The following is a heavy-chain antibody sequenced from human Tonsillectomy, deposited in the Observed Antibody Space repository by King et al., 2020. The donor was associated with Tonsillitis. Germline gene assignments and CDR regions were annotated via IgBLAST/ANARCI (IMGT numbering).Heavy chain of an antibody. V-gene: IGHV5-10-1*01. CDR1: GYSCTSYW. Sequence: VQLVESGAEVKKPGESRRISCKGSGYSCTSYWITWVRQMAGKGLEWMGRMEPSDSYTRYSPSFQGNVTISADKSLNTAYLQWDSLKASDTAMYYCARRSSGDYWGRGTLVTVSS. CDR2: MEPSDSYT. CDR3: ARRSSGDY. J-gene: IGHJ4*02.